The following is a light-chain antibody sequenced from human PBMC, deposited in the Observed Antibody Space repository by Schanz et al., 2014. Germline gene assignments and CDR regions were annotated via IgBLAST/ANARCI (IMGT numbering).Light chain of an antibody. CDR3: SSYTSSRDVV. Sequence: QSVLTQPASVSGSPGQSITISCTGTSSDVGGYNYVSWYQQYPGKAPKLMIYDVSNRPSGVSNRFSGSKSGNTASLTISGXXXEDEADYYCSSYTSSRDVVFGGGTKLTVL. CDR2: DVS. V-gene: IGLV2-14*03. CDR1: SSDVGGYNY. J-gene: IGLJ2*01.